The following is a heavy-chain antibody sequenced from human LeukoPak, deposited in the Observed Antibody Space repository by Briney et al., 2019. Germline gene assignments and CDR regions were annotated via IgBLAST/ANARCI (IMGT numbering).Heavy chain of an antibody. Sequence: GGSLRLSCAASRFTFSSYAMSWVRQAPGKGLEWVSAISGSGGSTYYADSVKGRFTISRDNSKNTLYLQMNSLRAEDTAVYYCARDSGSYPREYFQHWGQGTLVTVSS. CDR1: RFTFSSYA. D-gene: IGHD1-26*01. CDR3: ARDSGSYPREYFQH. CDR2: ISGSGGST. V-gene: IGHV3-23*01. J-gene: IGHJ1*01.